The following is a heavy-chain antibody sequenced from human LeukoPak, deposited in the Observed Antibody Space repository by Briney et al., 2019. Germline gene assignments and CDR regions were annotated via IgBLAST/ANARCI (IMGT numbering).Heavy chain of an antibody. J-gene: IGHJ4*02. CDR1: GFTFSSYG. D-gene: IGHD3-10*01. CDR2: ISYDGSNK. Sequence: GGSLRLSCAASGFTFSSYGMHWVRQAPGKGLEWVAVISYDGSNKYYADSVKGRFTISRDNSKNTLYLQMNSLRAEDTAVYYCAKDQALTSETSRGVHYWGQGTLVTVSS. V-gene: IGHV3-30*18. CDR3: AKDQALTSETSRGVHY.